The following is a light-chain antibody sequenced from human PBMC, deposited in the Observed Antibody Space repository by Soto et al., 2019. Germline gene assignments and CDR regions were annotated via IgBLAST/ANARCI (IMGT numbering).Light chain of an antibody. J-gene: IGLJ1*01. V-gene: IGLV2-8*01. Sequence: QSVLTQPASVSGSPGRSITISCTGTSSDVGGYNYVSWYQQHPGKAPKLIISEVSKRPSGVPDRFSGSKSGNTASLTVSGLKAEDEDDYYCTSHAGSKNYAFGNG. CDR3: TSHAGSKNYA. CDR1: SSDVGGYNY. CDR2: EVS.